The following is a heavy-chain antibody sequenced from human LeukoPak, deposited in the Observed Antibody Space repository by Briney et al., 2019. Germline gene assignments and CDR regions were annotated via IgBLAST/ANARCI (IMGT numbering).Heavy chain of an antibody. D-gene: IGHD6-19*01. CDR2: ISDYGGST. V-gene: IGHV3-64D*06. CDR1: GFTFSIYA. J-gene: IGHJ6*02. Sequence: GSLRLSCSASGFTFSIYAMHWVRQAPGKGLEYVSGISDYGGSTYYADSVKGRFTISRDNSKNTLYLQMSSLTPEDTARYYCVNLGQWLVPDYYYGVDVWGQGTTVTVSS. CDR3: VNLGQWLVPDYYYGVDV.